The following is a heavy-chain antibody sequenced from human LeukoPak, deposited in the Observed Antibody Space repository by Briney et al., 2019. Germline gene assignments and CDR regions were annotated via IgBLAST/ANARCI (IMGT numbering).Heavy chain of an antibody. Sequence: SETLSLTCTVSGGSISSYYWSWIRQPAGKRLEWIGRMYSSGSTNYNPSLKSRVTMSVDTSKNQFSLKLSSVTAADTAVYYCARGLLDFDYWGQGTLVTVSS. J-gene: IGHJ4*02. CDR3: ARGLLDFDY. CDR1: GGSISSYY. CDR2: MYSSGST. V-gene: IGHV4-4*07.